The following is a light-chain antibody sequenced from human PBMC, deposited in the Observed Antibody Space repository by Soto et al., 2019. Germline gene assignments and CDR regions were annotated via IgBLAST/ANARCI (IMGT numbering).Light chain of an antibody. J-gene: IGKJ1*01. CDR3: QHHNSYSEA. V-gene: IGKV1-5*03. Sequence: DIQMTQSPSTLSGSVGDRVTITCRASQTISSWLAWYQQKPGKAPKLLIYKASTLKSGVPSRFIGSGSRTEFTLTISSLQPDDFATYYCQHHNSYSEAFGQGTKVELK. CDR1: QTISSW. CDR2: KAS.